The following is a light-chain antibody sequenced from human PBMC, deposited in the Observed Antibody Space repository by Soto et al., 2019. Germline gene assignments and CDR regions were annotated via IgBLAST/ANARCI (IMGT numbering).Light chain of an antibody. Sequence: VIWMTQSPSLLSASTGDRGTISWRMSQGISSYLAWYQQTKGKAPKPLMYKASTLKSGVPSRFSGSGSGTEFTLTISRLQPDDFQTYYCQHYNSYSEAFGQGTKVDIK. V-gene: IGKV1D-8*03. J-gene: IGKJ1*01. CDR1: QGISSY. CDR2: KAS. CDR3: QHYNSYSEA.